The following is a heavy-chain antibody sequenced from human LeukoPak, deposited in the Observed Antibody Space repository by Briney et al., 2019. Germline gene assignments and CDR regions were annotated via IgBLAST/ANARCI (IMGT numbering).Heavy chain of an antibody. CDR3: VKAKVGATFDS. J-gene: IGHJ4*02. V-gene: IGHV3-64D*06. D-gene: IGHD1-26*01. Sequence: GGSLRLSCSASGFTFSSYSMDWVRQAPGKRPEYVSGINNNGGSTQYADSVKGRFTISRDNSKNTVYLQMSSLGPEDTAVYYCVKAKVGATFDSWGPETLVTVSS. CDR1: GFTFSSYS. CDR2: INNNGGST.